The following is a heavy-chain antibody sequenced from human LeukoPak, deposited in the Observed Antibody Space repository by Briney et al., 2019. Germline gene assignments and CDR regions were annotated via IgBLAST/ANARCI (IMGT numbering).Heavy chain of an antibody. CDR3: ARNQGRGSSRYALADYYYGLDV. Sequence: GAAGTLTCYGSGYTFTSNSYGLVWHRPAPGLGLMGWISVYNGNTNYGKRLQGRVTISADKITSTAYMEVSSLRSDDTAVYYCARNQGRGSSRYALADYYYGLDVWGEEPTVSVPS. CDR1: GYTFTSNS. V-gene: IGHV1-18*01. CDR2: ISVYNGNT. D-gene: IGHD6-13*01. J-gene: IGHJ6*01.